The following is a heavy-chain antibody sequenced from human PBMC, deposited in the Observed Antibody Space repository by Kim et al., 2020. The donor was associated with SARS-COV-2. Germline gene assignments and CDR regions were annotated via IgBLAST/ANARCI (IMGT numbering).Heavy chain of an antibody. J-gene: IGHJ6*02. CDR3: ARRQLISYYYYYGMDV. D-gene: IGHD1-1*01. CDR2: ISSGDGGTT. V-gene: IGHV3-23*01. CDR1: GFTFSISV. Sequence: GGSLRLSCAASGFTFSISVMTWVRQAPGKGLEWVSGISSGDGGTTYYADSVKGRFTISRDNSKKMVFLQMNSLRAEDTAVYYCARRQLISYYYYYGMDVWGQGTTVTVS.